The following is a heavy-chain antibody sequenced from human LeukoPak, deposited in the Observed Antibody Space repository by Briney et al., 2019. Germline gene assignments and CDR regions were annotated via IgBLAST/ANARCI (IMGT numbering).Heavy chain of an antibody. D-gene: IGHD7-27*01. CDR3: VTGNPGSFDI. CDR2: ISSDGTST. Sequence: GGSLRLSCAASGFTFSSHWMHWVRQPPGKGLVWVSHISSDGTSTSYADSVKGRFTISRDNAKNTLYLQMNGLRAEDAAVYYCVTGNPGSFDIWGQGTMVTVTS. J-gene: IGHJ3*02. CDR1: GFTFSSHW. V-gene: IGHV3-74*01.